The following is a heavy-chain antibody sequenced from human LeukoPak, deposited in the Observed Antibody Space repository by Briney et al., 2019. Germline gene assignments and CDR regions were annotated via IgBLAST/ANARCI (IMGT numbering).Heavy chain of an antibody. D-gene: IGHD3-10*01. CDR1: GGSFSGSY. CDR3: ARGLLWFGEGVANMDV. V-gene: IGHV4-34*01. J-gene: IGHJ6*03. CDR2: ISHSGTT. Sequence: SETLSLTCAVYGGSFSGSYWSWIRQPPGKGLEWIGEISHSGTTDYNPSLKSRVTISVDTSKNQFSLKLSSVTAADTAVYYCARGLLWFGEGVANMDVWGKGTTVTISS.